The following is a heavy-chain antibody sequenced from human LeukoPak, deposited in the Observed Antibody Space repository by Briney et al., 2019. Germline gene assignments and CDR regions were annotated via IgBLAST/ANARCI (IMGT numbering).Heavy chain of an antibody. V-gene: IGHV3-30-3*01. CDR3: ARGGSGWKYFDY. Sequence: GGSLRLSCAASGFTFSSYAMHWDRQAPGKGLEWVAVISYDGSNKYYADSVKGRFTISRDNSKNTLYLQMNSLRAEDTAVYYCARGGSGWKYFDYWGQGTLVTVSS. CDR2: ISYDGSNK. J-gene: IGHJ4*02. CDR1: GFTFSSYA. D-gene: IGHD6-19*01.